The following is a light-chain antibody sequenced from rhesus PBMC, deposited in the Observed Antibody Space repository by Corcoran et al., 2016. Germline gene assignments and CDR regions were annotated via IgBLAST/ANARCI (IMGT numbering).Light chain of an antibody. Sequence: DIQMTQSPSSLSASVGDRVTVTCRASQGTNKELSWYQQKPGKAPTLLIYASSSLQTGVSYRFSGSGSGTDYTLTISNLQPADVATYYCLHDYTTPLTFGGGTKVEIK. CDR3: LHDYTTPLT. V-gene: IGKV1-94*01. CDR1: QGTNKE. CDR2: ASS. J-gene: IGKJ4*01.